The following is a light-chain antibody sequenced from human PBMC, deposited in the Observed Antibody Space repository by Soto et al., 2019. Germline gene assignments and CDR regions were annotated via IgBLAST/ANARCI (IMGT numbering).Light chain of an antibody. CDR2: AAS. CDR1: QSISSY. J-gene: IGKJ1*01. V-gene: IGKV1-39*01. CDR3: QQSYSTPQT. Sequence: DIQMTQSPSSLSASVGDRVTITCRASQSISSYLNWSQQKPGNAPKPLIYAASSLQRGFPSRFSGSGSGTDFTLTISSLQPEDFATYYCQQSYSTPQTFGQGTKVDIK.